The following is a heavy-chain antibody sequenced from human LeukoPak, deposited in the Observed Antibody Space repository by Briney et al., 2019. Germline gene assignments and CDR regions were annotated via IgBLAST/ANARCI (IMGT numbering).Heavy chain of an antibody. V-gene: IGHV3-7*04. CDR1: GFTVSDFW. CDR3: ARGDAFSGDH. Sequence: GGSLRLSCAVSGFTVSDFWMSWVRQAPGRGLEWVANIHTEGNEKYHVESVKGRFTIERDNAKNSLFLQMNGLRVEDTAVYYCARGDAFSGDHWGQGTLVTVSS. J-gene: IGHJ4*02. CDR2: IHTEGNEK.